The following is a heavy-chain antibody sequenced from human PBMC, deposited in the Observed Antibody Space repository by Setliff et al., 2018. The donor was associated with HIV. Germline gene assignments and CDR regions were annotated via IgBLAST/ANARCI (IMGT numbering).Heavy chain of an antibody. J-gene: IGHJ3*02. CDR2: IDPNSGGT. V-gene: IGHV1-2*06. CDR3: ARDDTFDM. CDR1: GYTFTDYY. Sequence: ASVKVSCKASGYTFTDYYLHWVRQAPGQGLQWVGRIDPNSGGTVLAQTFQGRVTMARDTSISTVYMDLRRLTSGDTAVYYCARDDTFDMWGQGTAVTVSS.